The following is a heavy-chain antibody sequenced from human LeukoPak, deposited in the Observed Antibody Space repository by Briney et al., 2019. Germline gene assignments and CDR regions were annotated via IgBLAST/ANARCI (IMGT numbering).Heavy chain of an antibody. CDR1: GFTFSSYW. D-gene: IGHD2-15*01. J-gene: IGHJ4*02. V-gene: IGHV3-7*01. Sequence: GGSLRLSCAASGFTFSSYWMSWVRQAPGKGLEWVANIREDGSEKYYVDSVKGRFTISRDNAKNSVYLQMNSLRAEDTAVYYCAREGDYYCSGGSCYDYWGQGTLVTVSS. CDR3: AREGDYYCSGGSCYDY. CDR2: IREDGSEK.